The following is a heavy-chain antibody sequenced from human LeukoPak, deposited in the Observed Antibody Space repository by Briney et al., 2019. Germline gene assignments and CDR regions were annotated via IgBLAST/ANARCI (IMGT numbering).Heavy chain of an antibody. J-gene: IGHJ3*02. D-gene: IGHD5-12*01. V-gene: IGHV1-2*02. Sequence: ASVKVSCKASGYTFTSYGISWVRQAPGQGLEWMGWINPNSGGTNYAQKFQGRVTMTRDTSISTAYMELSRLRSDDTAVYYCARGPENLEWLRLEGAFDIWGQGTMVTVSS. CDR1: GYTFTSYG. CDR2: INPNSGGT. CDR3: ARGPENLEWLRLEGAFDI.